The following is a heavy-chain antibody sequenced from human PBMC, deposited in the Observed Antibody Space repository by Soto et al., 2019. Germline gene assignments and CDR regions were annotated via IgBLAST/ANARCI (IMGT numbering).Heavy chain of an antibody. J-gene: IGHJ3*02. Sequence: QVQLVESGGGVVQPGRSLRLSCAASGFTFSRFGMHWVRQVPGKGLEWVALIWYHGKNEDYADSVKGRFTISRDNSKNTLYLHMNSLRAEDTAVYYCARRGDSSGYFPTSYDMWGQGTMVTVSS. CDR2: IWYHGKNE. D-gene: IGHD3-22*01. CDR1: GFTFSRFG. V-gene: IGHV3-33*01. CDR3: ARRGDSSGYFPTSYDM.